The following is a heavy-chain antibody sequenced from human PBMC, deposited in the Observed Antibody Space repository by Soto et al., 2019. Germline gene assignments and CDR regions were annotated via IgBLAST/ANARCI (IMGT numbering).Heavy chain of an antibody. J-gene: IGHJ3*02. Sequence: GASVKVSCKASGYTFTYRYLHWVRQAPGQALEWMGWITPFNGNTNYAQKFQDRVTITRDRSMSTAYMELSSLRSEDTAMYYCARGARYSSSPRNDAFDIWGQGTMVTVS. V-gene: IGHV1-45*02. D-gene: IGHD6-13*01. CDR1: GYTFTYRY. CDR3: ARGARYSSSPRNDAFDI. CDR2: ITPFNGNT.